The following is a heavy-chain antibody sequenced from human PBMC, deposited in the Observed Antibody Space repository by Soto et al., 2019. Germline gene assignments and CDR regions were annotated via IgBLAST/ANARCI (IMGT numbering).Heavy chain of an antibody. D-gene: IGHD6-19*01. V-gene: IGHV1-18*01. CDR2: ISAYNGNT. CDR3: ARDPPYSSGWYAGFDP. CDR1: GYTFTSYG. J-gene: IGHJ5*02. Sequence: ASVKVSCKASGYTFTSYGISWVRQAPGQGLEWMGWISAYNGNTNYAQKLQGRVTMTTDTSTSTAYMELRSLRSDDTVVYYCARDPPYSSGWYAGFDPWGQGTLVTVPS.